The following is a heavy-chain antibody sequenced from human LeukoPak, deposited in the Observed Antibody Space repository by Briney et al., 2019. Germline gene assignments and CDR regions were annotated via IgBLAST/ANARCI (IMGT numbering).Heavy chain of an antibody. J-gene: IGHJ4*02. CDR3: ARGHPPLETYYDFWSGYYGFDY. D-gene: IGHD3-3*01. CDR2: INHSGST. Sequence: SETLSLTCTVSGGSISSSSYYWSWIRQPPGKGLEWIGEINHSGSTNYNPSLKSRVTISVDTSKNQFSLKLSSVTAADTAVYYCARGHPPLETYYDFWSGYYGFDYWGQGTLVTVSS. V-gene: IGHV4-39*07. CDR1: GGSISSSSYY.